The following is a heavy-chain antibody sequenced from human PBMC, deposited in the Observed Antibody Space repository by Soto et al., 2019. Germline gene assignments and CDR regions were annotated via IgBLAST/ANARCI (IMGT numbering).Heavy chain of an antibody. CDR3: AKDVGRYGRDYYYGMDV. D-gene: IGHD1-26*01. CDR1: GFTCSSYA. CDR2: ISYDGNNR. J-gene: IGHJ6*02. V-gene: IGHV3-30*18. Sequence: GGSLRLSCAASGFTCSSYAMHWVGQAPGKGLEWVTLISYDGNNRYYVDSVKGRFTISRDYSKNTLYLQINSLRAEETAVYYCAKDVGRYGRDYYYGMDVWGQGTTVTVSS.